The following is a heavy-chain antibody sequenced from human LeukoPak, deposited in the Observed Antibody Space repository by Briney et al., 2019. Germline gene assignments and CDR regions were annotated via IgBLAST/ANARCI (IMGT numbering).Heavy chain of an antibody. D-gene: IGHD4-17*01. CDR3: ARDRVTTVTKGYFDL. CDR1: GGSISSGGYY. J-gene: IGHJ2*01. CDR2: IYYSGST. V-gene: IGHV4-31*03. Sequence: SQTLSLTCTVSGGSISSGGYYWSWIRQHPGKGLEWIGYIYYSGSTYYNPSLKSRVTISVDTSKNQFSLKLSSVTAADTAVYYCARDRVTTVTKGYFDLWGRGTLVTVSS.